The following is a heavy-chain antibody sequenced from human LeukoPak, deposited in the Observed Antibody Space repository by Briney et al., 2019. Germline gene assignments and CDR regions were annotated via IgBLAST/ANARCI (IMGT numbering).Heavy chain of an antibody. CDR2: ISGSGGST. Sequence: PGGSLRLSCAASGFSFSDYWMSWVRQAPGKGLEWVSAISGSGGSTYYADSVKGRFTISRDNSKNTLYLQMNSLRAEDTAVYYCAKDPWKVAANNRSEYFQHWGQGTLVTVSS. D-gene: IGHD2-15*01. CDR3: AKDPWKVAANNRSEYFQH. V-gene: IGHV3-23*01. CDR1: GFSFSDYW. J-gene: IGHJ1*01.